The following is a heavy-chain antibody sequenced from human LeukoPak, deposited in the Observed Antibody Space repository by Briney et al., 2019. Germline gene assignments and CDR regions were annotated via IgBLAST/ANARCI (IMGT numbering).Heavy chain of an antibody. CDR3: AKSLQVVTTFPDFDY. V-gene: IGHV3-11*01. Sequence: KPGGSLRLSCAASGFTFSDYYMSWLRQAPGKGLEWVSYISSSGTTIYYTDSVKGRFTISRDNAKNSLYLQMNSLRAEDTALYYCAKSLQVVTTFPDFDYWGQGTLVTVSS. D-gene: IGHD3-22*01. CDR1: GFTFSDYY. CDR2: ISSSGTTI. J-gene: IGHJ4*02.